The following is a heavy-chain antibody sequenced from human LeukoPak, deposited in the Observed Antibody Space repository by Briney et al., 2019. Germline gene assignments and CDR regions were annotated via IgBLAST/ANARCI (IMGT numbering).Heavy chain of an antibody. CDR2: VHLDGRT. D-gene: IGHD6-13*01. J-gene: IGHJ4*02. Sequence: ASETLSLTCDVSGGSVTSTNWWTWFRQPPGKGLEWIGEVHLDGRTNYNPSLKSRVTISVDTSKNQFSLKLSSVTPEDTAVYYCVRHWYHFDYWGQGTLVTVSS. V-gene: IGHV4-4*02. CDR1: GGSVTSTNW. CDR3: VRHWYHFDY.